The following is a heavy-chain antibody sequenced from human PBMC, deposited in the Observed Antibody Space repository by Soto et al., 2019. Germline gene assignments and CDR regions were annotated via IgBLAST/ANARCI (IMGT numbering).Heavy chain of an antibody. J-gene: IGHJ6*02. D-gene: IGHD6-13*01. V-gene: IGHV6-1*01. Sequence: SQTLSLTCAISVDSVSSNSAAWNWIRQSPSRGLEWLGRTYYRSKWYNDYAVSVKSRITINPDTSKNQFSLQLNSVTPEDTAVYYCARLGLYSSSWYGFYGMDVWGQGTTVTVS. CDR3: ARLGLYSSSWYGFYGMDV. CDR1: VDSVSSNSAA. CDR2: TYYRSKWYN.